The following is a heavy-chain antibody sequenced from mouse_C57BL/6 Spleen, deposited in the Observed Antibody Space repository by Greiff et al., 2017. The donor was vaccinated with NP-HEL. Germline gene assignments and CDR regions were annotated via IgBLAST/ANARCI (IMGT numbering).Heavy chain of an antibody. CDR3: ARDRDYYGSRTRGYFDV. Sequence: QVQLQQPGAELVKPGASVKMSCKASGYTFTSYWITWVKQRPGQGLEWIGDIYPGSGSTNYNEKFKSKATLTVDTSSSTAYMQLSSLTSEDSAVYYCARDRDYYGSRTRGYFDVWGTGTTVTVSS. CDR2: IYPGSGST. V-gene: IGHV1-55*01. CDR1: GYTFTSYW. D-gene: IGHD1-1*01. J-gene: IGHJ1*03.